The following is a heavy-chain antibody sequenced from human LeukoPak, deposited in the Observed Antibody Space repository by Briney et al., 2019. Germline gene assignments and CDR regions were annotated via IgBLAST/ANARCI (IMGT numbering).Heavy chain of an antibody. CDR2: IYSDGSRT. CDR1: GFTFSSFA. Sequence: GGSLRLSCAASGFTFSSFAMHWVRQAPGKGLEYLSTIYSDGSRTYYADSVKGRFTISRDNSKNTLYFEMSSLRVEDTAVYYCVKSPGSGWPVWGQGTLLTVSS. J-gene: IGHJ4*02. V-gene: IGHV3-64D*06. D-gene: IGHD6-19*01. CDR3: VKSPGSGWPV.